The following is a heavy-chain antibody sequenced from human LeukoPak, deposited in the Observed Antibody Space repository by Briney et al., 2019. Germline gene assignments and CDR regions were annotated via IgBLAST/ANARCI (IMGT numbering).Heavy chain of an antibody. D-gene: IGHD1-1*01. CDR3: ARDLNPVAGTTGASGY. V-gene: IGHV7-4-1*02. J-gene: IGHJ4*02. CDR1: GYTFTSYA. Sequence: APVKVSCKASGYTFTSYAMNWVRQAPGQGLEWMGWINTNTGNPTYAQGFTGRFVFSLDTSVSTAYLQISSLKAEDTAVYYCARDLNPVAGTTGASGYWGQGTLVTVSS. CDR2: INTNTGNP.